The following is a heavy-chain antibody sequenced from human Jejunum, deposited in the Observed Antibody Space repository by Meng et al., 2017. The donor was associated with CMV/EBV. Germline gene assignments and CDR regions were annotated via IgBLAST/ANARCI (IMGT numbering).Heavy chain of an antibody. CDR3: ARTDYYSYYGLDV. V-gene: IGHV4-59*01. CDR1: GASFSNYY. Sequence: SGASFSNYYWSWIRQPPGRGLEWIGFIFYTGSTNYNPSLESRVTMSVDTSKNQFSLKVNSVTAADTAVYYCARTDYYSYYGLDVWGQGTTVTVSS. CDR2: IFYTGST. J-gene: IGHJ6*02.